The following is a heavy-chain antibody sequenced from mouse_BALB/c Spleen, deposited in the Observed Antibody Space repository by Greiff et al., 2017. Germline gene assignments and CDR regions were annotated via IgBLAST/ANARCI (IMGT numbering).Heavy chain of an antibody. CDR2: IYPGDGDT. Sequence: VKLMESGAELARPGASVKLSCKASGYTFTSYWMQWVKQRPGQGLEWIGAIYPGDGDTRYTQKFKGKATLTADKSSSTAYMQLSSLASEDSAVYYCARYYYGSRGRAMDYWGQGTSVTVSS. V-gene: IGHV1-87*01. J-gene: IGHJ4*01. CDR1: GYTFTSYW. CDR3: ARYYYGSRGRAMDY. D-gene: IGHD1-1*01.